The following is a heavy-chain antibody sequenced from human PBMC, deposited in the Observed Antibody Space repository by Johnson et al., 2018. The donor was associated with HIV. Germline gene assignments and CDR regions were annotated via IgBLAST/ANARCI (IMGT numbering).Heavy chain of an antibody. CDR3: ARDGPWLQSQRDAFDV. Sequence: VQLVESGGGLVQPGGSLRLSCAASGFTFSSYGMHWVRQAPGKGLEWVAVISNDGSFQYYTDSVKGRFTISRDNSKNTVFLQMNSLRSDDTAVYYCARDGPWLQSQRDAFDVWGQGTMVIVSS. CDR2: ISNDGSFQ. CDR1: GFTFSSYG. D-gene: IGHD5-24*01. V-gene: IGHV3-30*03. J-gene: IGHJ3*01.